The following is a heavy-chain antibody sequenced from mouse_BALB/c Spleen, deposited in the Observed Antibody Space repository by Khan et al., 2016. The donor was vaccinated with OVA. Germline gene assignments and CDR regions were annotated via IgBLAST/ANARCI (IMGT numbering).Heavy chain of an antibody. Sequence: QIQLVQSGPEVKKPGETVKISCKASGYSFTNYGMNWVRQAPGKGLKWMGWINTYTGEPTYADDFKGRFAFSLETSASTAYLQINNLKNEDTATYCCASGVYWYFDVWGAGTTVTVSS. CDR3: ASGVYWYFDV. CDR1: GYSFTNYG. CDR2: INTYTGEP. V-gene: IGHV9-3-1*01. J-gene: IGHJ1*01.